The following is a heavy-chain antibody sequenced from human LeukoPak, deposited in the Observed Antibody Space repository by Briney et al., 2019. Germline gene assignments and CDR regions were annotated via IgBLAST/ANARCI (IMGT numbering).Heavy chain of an antibody. J-gene: IGHJ4*02. Sequence: ASVTVSCTASGYTFTSYAMHWVRQAPGQRLEWMGWINAGNGNTKYSQKFQNRVTITRDTSASTAYMELSSLISEDAAIYYCARGSLASSGWYLADYWGQGTLVTVSS. CDR2: INAGNGNT. CDR3: ARGSLASSGWYLADY. CDR1: GYTFTSYA. D-gene: IGHD6-19*01. V-gene: IGHV1-3*01.